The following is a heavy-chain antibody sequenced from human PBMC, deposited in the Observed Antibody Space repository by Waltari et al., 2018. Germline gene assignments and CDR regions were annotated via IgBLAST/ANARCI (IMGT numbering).Heavy chain of an antibody. D-gene: IGHD6-13*01. V-gene: IGHV3-21*01. CDR1: GFTFSSYS. CDR2: ISSSSSYI. CDR3: ASSSSWSLWVGDY. Sequence: EVQLVESGGGLVKPGGSLRLSCAASGFTFSSYSMNWVRQAPGKGLEWVSSISSSSSYIYYADSVKGRFTISRDNAKNSLYLQMNSLRAEDTAVYYCASSSSWSLWVGDYWGQGTLVTVSS. J-gene: IGHJ4*02.